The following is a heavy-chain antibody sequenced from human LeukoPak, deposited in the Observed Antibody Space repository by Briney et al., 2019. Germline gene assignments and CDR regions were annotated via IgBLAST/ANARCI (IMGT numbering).Heavy chain of an antibody. V-gene: IGHV4-59*12. CDR1: GGSISSYY. D-gene: IGHD6-13*01. J-gene: IGHJ3*02. Sequence: SETLSLTCTVSGGSISSYYWSWIRQPPGKGLEWIGYIYHSGSTYYNPSLKGRVTISVDRSKNQFSLKLSSVTAADTAVYYCARDLLGSSWPSRRAFDIWGQGTMVTVSS. CDR2: IYHSGST. CDR3: ARDLLGSSWPSRRAFDI.